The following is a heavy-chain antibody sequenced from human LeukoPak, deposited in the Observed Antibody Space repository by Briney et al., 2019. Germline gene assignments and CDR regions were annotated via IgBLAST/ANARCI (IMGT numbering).Heavy chain of an antibody. CDR2: IKQDGSEK. Sequence: PGRSLRLSCAASGFTFSSYWMSWVRQAPGKRLEWVANIKQDGSEKCYVDSVKGRFTISRDNAKNSLFLQMNSLRAEDTAVYYCARGASGIQLWFFDPWGQGTLVSVSS. V-gene: IGHV3-7*01. D-gene: IGHD5-18*01. CDR3: ARGASGIQLWFFDP. J-gene: IGHJ5*02. CDR1: GFTFSSYW.